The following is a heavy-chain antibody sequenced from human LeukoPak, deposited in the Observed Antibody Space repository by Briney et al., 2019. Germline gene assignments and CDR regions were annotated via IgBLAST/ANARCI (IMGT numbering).Heavy chain of an antibody. J-gene: IGHJ4*02. CDR2: IYIGDST. V-gene: IGHV3-53*01. D-gene: IGHD3-22*01. Sequence: GGSLRLSCVASGFTFSSSWMSWVRQAPGKGLEWVSVIYIGDSTYYADSVKGRFTISRDNSKNTMYLQMSRLRVEDTAIYYCARGGSSGYWGYFDYWGQGTLVTVSS. CDR1: GFTFSSSW. CDR3: ARGGSSGYWGYFDY.